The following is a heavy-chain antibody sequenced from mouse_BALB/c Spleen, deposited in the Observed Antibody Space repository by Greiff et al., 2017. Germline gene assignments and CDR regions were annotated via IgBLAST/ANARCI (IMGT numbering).Heavy chain of an antibody. D-gene: IGHD1-1*01. V-gene: IGHV1-67*01. Sequence: VQLQQSGPELVRPGVSVKISCKGSGYTFTDYAMHWVKQSHAKSLEWIGVISTYSGNTNYNQKFKGKATMTVDKSSSTAYMELARLTSEDSAIYYCARSPFITTVVARNWYFDVWGAGTTVTVSS. CDR1: GYTFTDYA. J-gene: IGHJ1*01. CDR2: ISTYSGNT. CDR3: ARSPFITTVVARNWYFDV.